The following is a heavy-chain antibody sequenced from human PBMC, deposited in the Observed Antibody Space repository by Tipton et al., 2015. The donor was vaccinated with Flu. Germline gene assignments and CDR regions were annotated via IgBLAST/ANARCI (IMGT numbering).Heavy chain of an antibody. J-gene: IGHJ4*02. CDR2: VFRSGNT. V-gene: IGHV4-38-2*01. CDR1: GYSISSDHY. D-gene: IGHD5-12*01. Sequence: TLSLTCAVSGYSISSDHYWGWIRQPPGKGLEWIGSVFRSGNTYYNPSVKSRLTMSVDTSKNQFSLKVTSLTAADTAVYYCARGNGYANAYLDFWGQGTLVTVSS. CDR3: ARGNGYANAYLDF.